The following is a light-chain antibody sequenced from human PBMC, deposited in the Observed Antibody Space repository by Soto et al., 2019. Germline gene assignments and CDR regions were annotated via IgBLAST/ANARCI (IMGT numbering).Light chain of an antibody. Sequence: EIVMTQSPATLSVSPGERATLSCRASQSVSSNLAWYQQKPGQAPRLLIYGASTRATGIPARFSGSGSGTEFTLTISSLQSEDFAFYYWQQYNNWPPMAFGQGTKVEIK. CDR1: QSVSSN. CDR2: GAS. J-gene: IGKJ1*01. V-gene: IGKV3-15*01. CDR3: QQYNNWPPMA.